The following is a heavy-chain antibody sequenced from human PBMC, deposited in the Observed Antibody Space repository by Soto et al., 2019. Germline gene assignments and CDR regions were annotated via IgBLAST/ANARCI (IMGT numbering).Heavy chain of an antibody. V-gene: IGHV1-18*01. J-gene: IGHJ5*02. Sequence: ASVKVSCKASGYTFTNYGISWVRQAPGQGLEWVGWISGNSGNTNYAEKFQGRVTMTTDTSTNTAYMEMRSLRSDDTAVYYCVRDRDSIGDSRPDWFDPWGQGTLVTVSS. CDR1: GYTFTNYG. D-gene: IGHD4-4*01. CDR3: VRDRDSIGDSRPDWFDP. CDR2: ISGNSGNT.